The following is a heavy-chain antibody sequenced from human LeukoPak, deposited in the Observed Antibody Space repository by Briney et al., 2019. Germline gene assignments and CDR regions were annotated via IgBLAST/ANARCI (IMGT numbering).Heavy chain of an antibody. V-gene: IGHV3-30*03. CDR1: GFTFSSYG. CDR2: ISYDGSNK. J-gene: IGHJ4*02. Sequence: AGGSLRLSCAASGFTFSSYGMHWVRQAPGKGLEWVAVISYDGSNKYYADSVKGRFTISRDNSKNTLYLQMNSLRAEDTAVYYGVVVTASFDYWGQGTLVTVSS. D-gene: IGHD2-21*02. CDR3: VVVTASFDY.